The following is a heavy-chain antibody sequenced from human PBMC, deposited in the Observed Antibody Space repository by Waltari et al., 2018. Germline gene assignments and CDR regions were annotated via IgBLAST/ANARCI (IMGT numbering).Heavy chain of an antibody. Sequence: EVQLVQSGAEVKKPGESLKISCKGSGYSFTSYWIGWVRQMPGKGLEWMGIIYPGDSENRYSPSIQDQVTISADKSISTAYLQWSSLKASDTAMYYCARQSRGLYCSGGSCYPDYWGQGTLVTVSS. D-gene: IGHD2-15*01. J-gene: IGHJ4*02. CDR1: GYSFTSYW. V-gene: IGHV5-51*01. CDR2: IYPGDSEN. CDR3: ARQSRGLYCSGGSCYPDY.